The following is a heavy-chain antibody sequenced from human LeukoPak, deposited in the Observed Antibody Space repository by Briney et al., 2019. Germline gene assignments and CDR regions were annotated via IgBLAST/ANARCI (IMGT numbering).Heavy chain of an antibody. D-gene: IGHD3-10*02. CDR1: GFTFSSYG. CDR3: AELGITMFGGV. Sequence: GRSLRLSCAASGFTFSSYGMHWVRQAPGKGLEWVSYISSSGSTIYYADPVKGRFTISRDNTKNSLDLQMNSLRAEDTAVYYCAELGITMFGGVWGKGTTVTISS. J-gene: IGHJ6*04. CDR2: ISSSGSTI. V-gene: IGHV3-48*04.